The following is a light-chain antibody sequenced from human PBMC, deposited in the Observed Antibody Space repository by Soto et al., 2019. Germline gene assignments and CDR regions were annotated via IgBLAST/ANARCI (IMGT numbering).Light chain of an antibody. Sequence: DIQMTQSPSTLSASVGDRVTITCRASLSISDWLAWYQQKPGEAPRLLIYRASTLQSGVSSRFRGSGSGTEFTLTISDLQPDDFATYYCQQYHIYSWTFGQGTTVGIK. J-gene: IGKJ1*01. CDR3: QQYHIYSWT. CDR1: LSISDW. CDR2: RAS. V-gene: IGKV1-5*03.